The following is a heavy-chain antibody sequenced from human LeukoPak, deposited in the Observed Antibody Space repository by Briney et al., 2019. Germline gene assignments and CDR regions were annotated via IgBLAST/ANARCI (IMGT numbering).Heavy chain of an antibody. V-gene: IGHV3-7*01. D-gene: IGHD3-22*01. CDR2: IKQDGSEK. CDR1: GFTFSNYG. CDR3: ARDSYYFDTSGFYF. J-gene: IGHJ3*01. Sequence: GGSLRLSCAASGFTFSNYGMSWVRQAPGKGLEWVANIKQDGSEKYYVDSVKGRFTISRDNAKNSLYLQMNSLRAEDTAVYYCARDSYYFDTSGFYFWGQGTMVTVSS.